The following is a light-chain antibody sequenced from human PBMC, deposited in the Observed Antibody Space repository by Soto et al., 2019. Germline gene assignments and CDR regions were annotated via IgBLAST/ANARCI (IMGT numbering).Light chain of an antibody. CDR3: QHYNSFPFT. Sequence: DIPMTQSPSTLSASIGDRVTITCRASQSISTWVAWYQQKPGKAPQILIYKASTLESGVPSRFSGSGSGTAFTLSISSLQPDDFATYYCQHYNSFPFTFGPGTKVDIK. V-gene: IGKV1-5*03. CDR1: QSISTW. CDR2: KAS. J-gene: IGKJ3*01.